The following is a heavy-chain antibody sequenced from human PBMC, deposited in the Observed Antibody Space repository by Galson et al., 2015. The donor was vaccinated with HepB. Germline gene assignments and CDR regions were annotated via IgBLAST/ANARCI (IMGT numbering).Heavy chain of an antibody. CDR1: GYTFTSYD. D-gene: IGHD6-6*01. Sequence: SVKVSCKASGYTFTSYDINWVRQATGQGLEWMGWMNPNSGNTGYAQKFQGRVTMTRNTSISTAYMELSSLRSEDTAVYYCARAIAARPNYYYYYMDVWGKGTTVTVSS. V-gene: IGHV1-8*01. CDR2: MNPNSGNT. CDR3: ARAIAARPNYYYYYMDV. J-gene: IGHJ6*03.